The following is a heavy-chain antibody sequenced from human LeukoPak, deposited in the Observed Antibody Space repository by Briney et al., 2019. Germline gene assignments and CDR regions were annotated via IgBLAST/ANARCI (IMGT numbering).Heavy chain of an antibody. D-gene: IGHD2-21*02. J-gene: IGHJ4*02. Sequence: SETLSLTCAVYGGSFSGYYWSWIRQPPGKGLERIGEINHSGSTNYNPSLKSRVTISVDTSKNQFSLKLSSVTAADTAVYYCARVFGVVVTALHRHPPDYWGQGTLVTVSS. V-gene: IGHV4-34*01. CDR2: INHSGST. CDR1: GGSFSGYY. CDR3: ARVFGVVVTALHRHPPDY.